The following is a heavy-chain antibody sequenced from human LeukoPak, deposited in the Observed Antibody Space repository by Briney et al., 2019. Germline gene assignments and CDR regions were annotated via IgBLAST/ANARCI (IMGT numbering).Heavy chain of an antibody. D-gene: IGHD2-15*01. CDR1: GYTFTSYD. V-gene: IGHV1-8*03. J-gene: IGHJ6*02. CDR3: ARGIVVVVAATPYYYYGIDV. Sequence: ASVKVSCKASGYTFTSYDINWVRQATGQGLEWMGWMNPNSGNTGYAQKFQGRVTITRNTSISTAYMELSSLRSEDTAVYYCARGIVVVVAATPYYYYGIDVWGQGTTVTVSS. CDR2: MNPNSGNT.